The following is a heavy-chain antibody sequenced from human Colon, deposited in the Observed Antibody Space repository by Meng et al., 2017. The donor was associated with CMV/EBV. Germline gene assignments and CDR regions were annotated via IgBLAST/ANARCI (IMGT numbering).Heavy chain of an antibody. Sequence: GGSLRLSCAASGSSFSNSWMIWVRRAPGKGLEWVAKTNEDGSDKYYVDSVKGRFTISRDNAKNSLYLQMNSLRAEDTAVYYCARDDIAGIAAADTFDYWGQGTLVTVSS. CDR3: ARDDIAGIAAADTFDY. CDR2: TNEDGSDK. D-gene: IGHD6-13*01. CDR1: GSSFSNSW. J-gene: IGHJ4*02. V-gene: IGHV3-7*01.